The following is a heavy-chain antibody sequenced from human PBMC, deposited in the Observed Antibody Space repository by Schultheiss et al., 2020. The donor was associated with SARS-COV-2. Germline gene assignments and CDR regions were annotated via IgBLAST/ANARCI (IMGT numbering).Heavy chain of an antibody. V-gene: IGHV1-18*01. D-gene: IGHD2-2*01. CDR1: GYTFTSYG. CDR2: ISAYNGNT. J-gene: IGHJ5*02. Sequence: ASVKVSCKASGYTFTSYGISWVRQAPGQGLEWMGWISAYNGNTNYAQKLQGRVTMTTDTSTSTAYMELRSLRSDDTAVYYCARVSCSSTSCYGGWWFDPWGQGTLVTVSS. CDR3: ARVSCSSTSCYGGWWFDP.